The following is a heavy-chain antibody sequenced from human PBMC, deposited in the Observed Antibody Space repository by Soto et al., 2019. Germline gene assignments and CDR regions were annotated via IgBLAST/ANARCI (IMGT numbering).Heavy chain of an antibody. CDR1: GFTFSSYA. Sequence: LRLSCAASGFTFSSYAMHWVRQAPGRGLEWVAVISYDGSNKYYADSVKGRFTISNDNSKNTLYLQMNSLRAEDTAVYYCAGSCSSTSCYNHYYYGMDVWGQGTTVTVSS. D-gene: IGHD2-2*02. CDR3: AGSCSSTSCYNHYYYGMDV. J-gene: IGHJ6*02. V-gene: IGHV3-30-3*01. CDR2: ISYDGSNK.